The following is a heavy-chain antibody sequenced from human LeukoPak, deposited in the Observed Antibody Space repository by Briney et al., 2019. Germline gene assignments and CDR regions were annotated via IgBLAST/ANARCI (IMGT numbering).Heavy chain of an antibody. CDR1: GYSISGGYY. D-gene: IGHD5-24*01. Sequence: SETLSLTCAVSGYSISGGYYWGWIRQPPGKGLEWIGSIYHSGSTYYNPSLKSRVTISVDTSKNQFSLKLSSVTAADTAVYYCARVPRGWLQYDYWGQGTLVTVSS. CDR3: ARVPRGWLQYDY. J-gene: IGHJ4*02. V-gene: IGHV4-38-2*01. CDR2: IYHSGST.